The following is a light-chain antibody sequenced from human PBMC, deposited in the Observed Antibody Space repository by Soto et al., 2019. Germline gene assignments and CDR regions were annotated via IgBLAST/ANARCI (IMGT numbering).Light chain of an antibody. CDR1: QSVSSY. Sequence: EIVLTQSPATLSLSPGERATLSCRASQSVSSYLAWYQQKPGQAPRLLIYDASNRATGSPARFSGRGSGTDLTLTISSLALEDFAVYYCQQRSNWPPFITFGGGTKVEIK. V-gene: IGKV3-11*01. CDR2: DAS. J-gene: IGKJ4*01. CDR3: QQRSNWPPFIT.